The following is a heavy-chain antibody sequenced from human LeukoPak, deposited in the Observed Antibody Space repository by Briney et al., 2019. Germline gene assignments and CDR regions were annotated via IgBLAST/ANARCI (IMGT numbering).Heavy chain of an antibody. CDR2: IIPIFGTA. CDR1: GGTFSSYA. CDR3: ARSSTHIAARYNWFDP. Sequence: ASVKVSCKASGGTFSSYAISWVRQAPGQGLEWKGGIIPIFGTANYAQKFQGRVTITADESTSTAYMELSSLRSEDTAVYYCARSSTHIAARYNWFDPWGQGTLVTVSS. J-gene: IGHJ5*02. V-gene: IGHV1-69*13. D-gene: IGHD6-25*01.